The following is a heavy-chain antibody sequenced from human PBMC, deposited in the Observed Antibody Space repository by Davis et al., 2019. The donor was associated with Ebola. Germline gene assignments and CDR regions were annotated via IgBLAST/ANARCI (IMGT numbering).Heavy chain of an antibody. CDR2: ITRSGAGA. CDR1: VITFSSYA. Sequence: PGGSLRLSCTDSVITFSSYAMNWVRQAPGKGLEWVSTITRSGAGAYYADSVKGRFTISRDNSKDTLYLQMNSLRAEDTAVYYCAREMRDIVATKFDYWGQGTLVTVSS. D-gene: IGHD5-12*01. J-gene: IGHJ4*02. V-gene: IGHV3-23*01. CDR3: AREMRDIVATKFDY.